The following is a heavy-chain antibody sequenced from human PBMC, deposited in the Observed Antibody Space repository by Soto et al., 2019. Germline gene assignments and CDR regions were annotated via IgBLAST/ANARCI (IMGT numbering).Heavy chain of an antibody. CDR2: IYPSVSS. V-gene: IGHV4-38-2*02. J-gene: IGHJ4*02. CDR1: GFAISRGYY. Sequence: TSETLSLTCNVSGFAISRGYYWSWVRQPPGKGLEWIGSIYPSVSSCHNPSLESRLTLSIDTSKNQFTLKLASVTVADTALYYCAREKVGTTFFDNWGQGTQVTVS. D-gene: IGHD1-1*01. CDR3: AREKVGTTFFDN.